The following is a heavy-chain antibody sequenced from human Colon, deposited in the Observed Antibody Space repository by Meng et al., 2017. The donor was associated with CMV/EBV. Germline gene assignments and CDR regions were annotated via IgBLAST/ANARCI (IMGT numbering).Heavy chain of an antibody. V-gene: IGHV3-74*01. Sequence: GGSLRLSCSASGFTFTSYWMHWVRQAPGRGLVWVSRIATDGGSTVHADSVRGRFTISRDRAKSTVFLQMNSLRAEDTAVYYCARGGFASGLDVWGQGTTVTVSS. CDR1: GFTFTSYW. J-gene: IGHJ6*02. D-gene: IGHD3-10*01. CDR2: IATDGGST. CDR3: ARGGFASGLDV.